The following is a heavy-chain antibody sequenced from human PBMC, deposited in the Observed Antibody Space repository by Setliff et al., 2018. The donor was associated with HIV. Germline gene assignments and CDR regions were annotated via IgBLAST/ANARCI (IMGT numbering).Heavy chain of an antibody. J-gene: IGHJ6*02. CDR3: ARGVRGVVNGMDV. CDR2: INSDGFKT. D-gene: IGHD3-10*01. V-gene: IGHV3-74*01. Sequence: PGGSLRLSCAAFGFTFSRDWMHWVRQGPGKGLVWVARINSDGFKTNHADSVRGRFTIFRDNAKNTLFLQMNSLRAEDTAMYYCARGVRGVVNGMDVWGQGTTVTVSS. CDR1: GFTFSRDW.